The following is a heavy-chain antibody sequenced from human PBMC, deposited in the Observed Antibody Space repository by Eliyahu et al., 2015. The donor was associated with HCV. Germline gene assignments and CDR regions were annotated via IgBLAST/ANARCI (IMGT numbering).Heavy chain of an antibody. J-gene: IGHJ6*02. CDR3: ARHRDGVIVGARLNYYYGMDV. CDR1: GGTFSSYA. V-gene: IGHV1-69*01. Sequence: QVQLVQSGAEVKKPGSSVKVSCKASGGTFSSYAISWVRQAPGQGLEWMGGIIPIFGTANYAQKFQGRVTITADESTSTAYMELSSLRSEDTAVYYCARHRDGVIVGARLNYYYGMDVWGQGTTVTVSS. CDR2: IIPIFGTA. D-gene: IGHD1-26*01.